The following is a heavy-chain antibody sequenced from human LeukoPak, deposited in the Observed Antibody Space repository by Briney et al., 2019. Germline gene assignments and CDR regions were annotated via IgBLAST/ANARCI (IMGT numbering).Heavy chain of an antibody. J-gene: IGHJ4*02. V-gene: IGHV3-7*01. CDR2: IKEDGSEK. Sequence: GGSLRLSCAASGFTLSGYWMTWVRQAPGKGLEWVATIKEDGSEKYYVDSVKGRFTISRDNAKNSLYLQMSSLRAEDTAVYYCARQRIFSYWGQGTLVTVSS. CDR3: ARQRIFSY. CDR1: GFTLSGYW. D-gene: IGHD6-25*01.